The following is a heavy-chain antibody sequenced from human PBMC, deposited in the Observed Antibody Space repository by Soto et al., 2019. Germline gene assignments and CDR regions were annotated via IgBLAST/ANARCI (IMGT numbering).Heavy chain of an antibody. CDR1: GGSISSYY. Sequence: PSETLSLTCTVSGGSISSYYWSWIRQPPGKGLEWIGYIYYSGSTNYNPSLKSRVTISVDTSKNQFSLKLSSVTAADTAVYYCARGGGAIFGVVSHYFMDVCGKGTSVT. V-gene: IGHV4-59*08. CDR2: IYYSGST. J-gene: IGHJ6*03. D-gene: IGHD3-3*01. CDR3: ARGGGAIFGVVSHYFMDV.